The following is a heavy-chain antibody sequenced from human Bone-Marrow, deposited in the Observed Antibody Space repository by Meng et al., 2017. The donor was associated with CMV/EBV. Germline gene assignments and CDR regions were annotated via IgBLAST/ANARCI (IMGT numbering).Heavy chain of an antibody. CDR3: ARTLLGNCSSTSCFYGMDV. CDR2: IDWDDDK. D-gene: IGHD2-2*01. V-gene: IGHV2-70D*14. CDR1: GFSLSTSGMR. J-gene: IGHJ6*02. Sequence: SGPTLVKPTQTLTLTCTFSGFSLSTSGMRVSWIRQPPGKALEWLARIDWDDDKFYSTSLKTRLTISKDTSKNQVVLTMTNMDPVDTATYYCARTLLGNCSSTSCFYGMDVWGQGTTVTVSS.